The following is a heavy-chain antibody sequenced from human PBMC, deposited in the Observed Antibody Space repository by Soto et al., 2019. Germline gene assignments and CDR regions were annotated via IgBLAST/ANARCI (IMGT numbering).Heavy chain of an antibody. V-gene: IGHV3-48*02. CDR2: ISSSSSNI. CDR3: ASDRSLGSNWYYYLES. CDR1: GFTFSSRA. D-gene: IGHD1-20*01. Sequence: GGSLRLSCTASGFTFSSRAMNWVRQFQGRGLEWVSYISSSSSNIDYADSVKGRFTVSRDNAKNSLYLQMNTLRDEDTAVYYCASDRSLGSNWYYYLESWGQGTLVTVSS. J-gene: IGHJ4*02.